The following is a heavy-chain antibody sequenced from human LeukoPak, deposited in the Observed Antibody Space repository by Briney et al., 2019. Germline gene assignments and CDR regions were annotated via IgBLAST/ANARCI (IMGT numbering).Heavy chain of an antibody. CDR1: GGSISSYY. CDR3: ARTYGSGGSCYPENFDY. Sequence: SETLSLTCTVSGGSISSYYWSWIRQPPGKGLEWIGYIYYSGSTNYNPSLKSRVTISVDTSKNQFSLKLSSVTAADTAVYYCARTYGSGGSCYPENFDYWGQGTLVTVSS. CDR2: IYYSGST. V-gene: IGHV4-59*01. D-gene: IGHD2-15*01. J-gene: IGHJ4*02.